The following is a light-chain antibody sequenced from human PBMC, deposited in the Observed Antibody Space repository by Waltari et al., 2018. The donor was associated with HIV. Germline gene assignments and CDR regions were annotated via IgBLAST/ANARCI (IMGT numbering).Light chain of an antibody. V-gene: IGKV2-28*01. CDR1: QSLLHSNGYNY. CDR3: MQTVQTPLT. CDR2: LGS. Sequence: DIVMTQSPLSLPVTLGEPAFIPCRSSQSLLHSNGYNYLDWYLQKPGQSPQLLIYLGSNRASGVPDRFSGSGSGTDFTLKISRVEAEDVGVYYCMQTVQTPLTFGGGTKVEI. J-gene: IGKJ4*01.